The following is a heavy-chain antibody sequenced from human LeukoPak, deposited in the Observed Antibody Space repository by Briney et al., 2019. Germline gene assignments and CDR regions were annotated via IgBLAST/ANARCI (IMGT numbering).Heavy chain of an antibody. Sequence: PSETLSLTCAVSGYSISSGYYWGWIRQPPGKGLEWIGSIYHSGSTYYNPSLKSRVTISVDTSKNQFSLKLSSVTTVDTAVYYCARPGRGYYYYYMDVWGKGTTVTVSS. CDR2: IYHSGST. J-gene: IGHJ6*03. CDR1: GYSISSGYY. D-gene: IGHD3-10*01. V-gene: IGHV4-38-2*01. CDR3: ARPGRGYYYYYMDV.